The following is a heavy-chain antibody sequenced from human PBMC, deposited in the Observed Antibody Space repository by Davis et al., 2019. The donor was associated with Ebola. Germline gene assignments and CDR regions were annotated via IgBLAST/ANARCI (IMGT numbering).Heavy chain of an antibody. V-gene: IGHV4-59*08. Sequence: PSETLSLTCTVSGDSITNKHWSRIPQPTAKLQEWIGYLYYTGSTHYNPALKSRVSISLDTSQTQFSLKLDSVTAADTAVYYCARHVEAAPGYLFGGGLDVCGQGTTVTVSS. CDR2: LYYTGST. D-gene: IGHD3-10*01. CDR3: ARHVEAAPGYLFGGGLDV. J-gene: IGHJ6*02. CDR1: GDSITNKH.